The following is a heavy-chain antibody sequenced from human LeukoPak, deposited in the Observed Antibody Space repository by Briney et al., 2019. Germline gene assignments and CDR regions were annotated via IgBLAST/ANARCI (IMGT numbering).Heavy chain of an antibody. Sequence: PGRSLRLSCAASGFTFDDFTMHWVRQAPGSGLEWVASIGGDGGDADYADSVKGRFAISRDSAKNSLYLQMSSLRPADTAFYYCAKDYVGRGFDYWGQGTLVTVSS. V-gene: IGHV3-9*01. CDR1: GFTFDDFT. CDR2: IGGDGGDA. CDR3: AKDYVGRGFDY. D-gene: IGHD3-10*01. J-gene: IGHJ4*02.